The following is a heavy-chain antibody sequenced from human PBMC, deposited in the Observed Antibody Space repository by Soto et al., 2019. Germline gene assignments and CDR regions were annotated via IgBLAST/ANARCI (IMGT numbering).Heavy chain of an antibody. CDR1: GFTFSDNA. V-gene: IGHV3-23*01. J-gene: IGHJ6*02. CDR2: ISDDGDST. Sequence: VGSLRLSCGASGFTFSDNAMTWVRQAPGKGLEWVSSISDDGDSTYYADSVKGRFAVSRDNSKNTLFLHMNSLGAEDTAVYYCAKSLSTAVNYGLDVWGQGTSVTVSS. D-gene: IGHD2-2*01. CDR3: AKSLSTAVNYGLDV.